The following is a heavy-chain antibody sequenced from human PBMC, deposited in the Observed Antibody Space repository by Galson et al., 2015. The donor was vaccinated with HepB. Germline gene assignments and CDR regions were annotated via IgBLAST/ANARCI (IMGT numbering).Heavy chain of an antibody. CDR3: ARDPTLDAFDI. V-gene: IGHV3-7*01. CDR1: GFTFSSYW. CDR2: IKQDGSEN. Sequence: SLRLSCASSGFTFSSYWMTWVRQAPGRGLEWVANIKQDGSENYYVDSVKGRFTISRDNAKNSLYLQMNSLRAEDTAVYYCARDPTLDAFDIWGQGTMVTVSS. J-gene: IGHJ3*02.